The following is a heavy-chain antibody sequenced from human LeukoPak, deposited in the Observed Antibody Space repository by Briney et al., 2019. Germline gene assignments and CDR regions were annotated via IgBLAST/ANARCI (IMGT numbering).Heavy chain of an antibody. J-gene: IGHJ3*02. D-gene: IGHD3-16*02. V-gene: IGHV3-23*01. Sequence: GGSLRLSCAASGFTFSSYGMTWVRQAPGKGLEWVSSMSNSGGSTYYAPSVKGRFTISRDNSKNTLYLQMNSLRAEDTAVYYCASAVIWGSYRFDIWGQGTMVTVSS. CDR3: ASAVIWGSYRFDI. CDR2: MSNSGGST. CDR1: GFTFSSYG.